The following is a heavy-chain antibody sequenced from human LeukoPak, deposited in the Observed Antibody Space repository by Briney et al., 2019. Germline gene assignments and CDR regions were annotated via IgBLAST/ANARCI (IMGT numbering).Heavy chain of an antibody. D-gene: IGHD5-18*01. V-gene: IGHV7-4-1*02. CDR1: GYTFTSYA. CDR3: ARERRKHKYSYGSDDAFDI. CDR2: INTNTGNP. Sequence: ASVKVSCKASGYTFTSYAMNWVRQAPGQGLEWMGWINTNTGNPTYAQGFTGRFVFSLDTSVSTAYLQISSLKAEDTAVYYCARERRKHKYSYGSDDAFDIWGQGTMVAVSS. J-gene: IGHJ3*02.